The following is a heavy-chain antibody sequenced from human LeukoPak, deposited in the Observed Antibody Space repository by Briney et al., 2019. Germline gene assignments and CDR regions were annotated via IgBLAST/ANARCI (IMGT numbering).Heavy chain of an antibody. V-gene: IGHV3-30-3*01. CDR3: ARDDTRDGYNYFDY. CDR2: ISYDGSNK. Sequence: PGRSLRLSCAASGFTFSSYAMHWVRQAPGKGLEWVAVISYDGSNKYYADSVKGRFTISRDNSKNTLYLQMNSLRAEDTAVYYCARDDTRDGYNYFDYWGQGTLVTVSS. D-gene: IGHD5-24*01. J-gene: IGHJ4*02. CDR1: GFTFSSYA.